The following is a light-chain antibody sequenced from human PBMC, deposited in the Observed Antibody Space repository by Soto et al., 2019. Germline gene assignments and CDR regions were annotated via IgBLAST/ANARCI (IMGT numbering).Light chain of an antibody. V-gene: IGLV2-14*01. CDR2: EVS. J-gene: IGLJ2*01. CDR1: SSDVGGYNY. Sequence: QSALTQPASVAGSPGKSITIYCTGTSSDVGGYNYVSWYQPHPGKSPKLMIYEVSNRPSGVSNRFSGSKSGNTASLNISGLQAEDEADYNGSSYTSSSTLVVFGGGTKLTVL. CDR3: SSYTSSSTLVV.